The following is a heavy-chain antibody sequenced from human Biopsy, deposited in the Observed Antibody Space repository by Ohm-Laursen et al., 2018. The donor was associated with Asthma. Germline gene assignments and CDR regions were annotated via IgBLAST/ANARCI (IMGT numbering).Heavy chain of an antibody. Sequence: SDTLSLTCTVSGGSMTPTSHYWDWIRQAPGKGLEWIGYISYGGKTSYNPSLKNRVTKSRDTSKNQFSLRLTSVTAADTAVYFCARRITIFGVVQKDHGMDAWGQGTTVIVSS. CDR3: ARRITIFGVVQKDHGMDA. CDR2: ISYGGKT. J-gene: IGHJ6*02. V-gene: IGHV4-39*01. CDR1: GGSMTPTSHY. D-gene: IGHD3-3*01.